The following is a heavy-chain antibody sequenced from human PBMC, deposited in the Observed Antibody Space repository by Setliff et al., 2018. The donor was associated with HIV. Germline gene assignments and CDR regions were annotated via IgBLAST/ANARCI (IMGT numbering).Heavy chain of an antibody. CDR1: GDSISSGSYF. V-gene: IGHV4-39*01. Sequence: PSETLSLTCSVSGDSISSGSYFWGWIRQTPGKGLEWIGTIHYSGSTYYNPSLKSRVTISIDTSKNQFSLNLTSVTAADTAVYYCARQESYGNGGLYYFDYWGQGTLVTVSS. CDR2: IHYSGST. J-gene: IGHJ4*02. D-gene: IGHD2-8*02. CDR3: ARQESYGNGGLYYFDY.